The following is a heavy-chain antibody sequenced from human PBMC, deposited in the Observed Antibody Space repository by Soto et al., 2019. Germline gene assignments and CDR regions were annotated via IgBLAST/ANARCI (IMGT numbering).Heavy chain of an antibody. J-gene: IGHJ4*02. CDR3: ARPNYYDSSGYYYK. CDR2: IDPSDSYT. D-gene: IGHD3-22*01. Sequence: SWVRQPPGKGLEWMGRIDPSDSYTNYSPSFQGHVTISADKSISTAYLQWSSLKASDTAMYYCARPNYYDSSGYYYKWGQGTLVTVSS. V-gene: IGHV5-10-1*01.